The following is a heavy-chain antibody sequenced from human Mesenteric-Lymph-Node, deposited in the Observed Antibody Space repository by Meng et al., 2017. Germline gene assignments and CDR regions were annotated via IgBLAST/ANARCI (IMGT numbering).Heavy chain of an antibody. D-gene: IGHD3-16*01. CDR1: GVTFSGNA. CDR2: ISSDGNRQ. Sequence: GGSLRLSCAASGVTFSGNAMHWVRQAPGKGPEWVAVISSDGNRQYYADSVKGRFTISRDISKSTLYLQMSSLRVEDTAIYYCAKDGGIGFTDFDYWGQGTLVT. J-gene: IGHJ4*02. V-gene: IGHV3-30*07. CDR3: AKDGGIGFTDFDY.